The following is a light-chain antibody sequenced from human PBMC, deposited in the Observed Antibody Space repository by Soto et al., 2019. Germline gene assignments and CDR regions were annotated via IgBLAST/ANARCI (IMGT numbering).Light chain of an antibody. CDR1: QSVSSGY. J-gene: IGKJ5*01. V-gene: IGKV3-20*01. Sequence: EIVLTQSPGTLSLSPRERATLSCRASQSVSSGYLAWYQQKPGQAPRLLIYGASSRATGIPDRFSGRWSWTDFTLNISRLEPEDFAVFYCQHYDSLPITFGQGTRLEIK. CDR2: GAS. CDR3: QHYDSLPIT.